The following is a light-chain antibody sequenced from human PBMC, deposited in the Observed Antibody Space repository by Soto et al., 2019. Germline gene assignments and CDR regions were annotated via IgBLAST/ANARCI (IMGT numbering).Light chain of an antibody. J-gene: IGKJ1*01. CDR2: GAS. Sequence: EIGLCQSPGTVYLSTGERATLSCTASQSVSNNYLAWYQQKPGQAPRLLIYGASNRATGIPDRFSGSGSGTDFTLTISRLEPEDFAVYYCQQYGSSGTFAQGTNVDI. CDR3: QQYGSSGT. CDR1: QSVSNNY. V-gene: IGKV3-20*01.